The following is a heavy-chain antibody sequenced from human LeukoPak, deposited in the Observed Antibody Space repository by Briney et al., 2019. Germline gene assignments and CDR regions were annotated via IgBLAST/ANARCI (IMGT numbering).Heavy chain of an antibody. Sequence: PSETLSLTCTVSGGSMSNYYWSWIRQPPGKGLEWIGYIHHSGSTNYNPSLKSRVTISVDTSRNQFSLKLSSVTAADTAVYYCARGLRTMVRGVIITANFDYWGQGTLVTVSS. D-gene: IGHD3-10*01. CDR3: ARGLRTMVRGVIITANFDY. CDR2: IHHSGST. CDR1: GGSMSNYY. V-gene: IGHV4-59*12. J-gene: IGHJ4*02.